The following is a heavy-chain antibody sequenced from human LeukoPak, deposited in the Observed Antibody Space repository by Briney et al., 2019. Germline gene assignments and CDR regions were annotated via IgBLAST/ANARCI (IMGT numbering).Heavy chain of an antibody. Sequence: ASVKVSCKASGYPFTTYAIHWVRQAPGQRLEWMGWINAGNGNTRYSQRFQGRVTITRDTSASTAYMEVSSLNSEDTAVYYCARGSPAQLEEEDYMDVWGKGTTVTVSS. V-gene: IGHV1-3*01. CDR3: ARGSPAQLEEEDYMDV. CDR1: GYPFTTYA. CDR2: INAGNGNT. J-gene: IGHJ6*03. D-gene: IGHD1-1*01.